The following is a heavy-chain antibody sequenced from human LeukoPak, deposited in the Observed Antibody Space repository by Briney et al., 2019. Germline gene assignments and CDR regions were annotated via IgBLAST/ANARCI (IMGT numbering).Heavy chain of an antibody. CDR3: ARGLLRGIYPEYYYYGMDV. CDR1: GGSISSGDYY. CDR2: IYYSGST. D-gene: IGHD2-15*01. Sequence: SQTLSLTCTVSGGSISSGDYYWGWIRQPPGKGLEWIGYIYYSGSTYYNPSLKSRVTISVDTSKNQFSLKLSSVTAADTAVYYCARGLLRGIYPEYYYYGMDVWGQGTTVTVSS. V-gene: IGHV4-30-4*01. J-gene: IGHJ6*02.